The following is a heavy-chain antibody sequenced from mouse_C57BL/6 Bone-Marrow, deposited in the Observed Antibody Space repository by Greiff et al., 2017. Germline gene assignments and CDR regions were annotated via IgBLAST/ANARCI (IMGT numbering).Heavy chain of an antibody. CDR2: ISSGGSSN. J-gene: IGHJ2*01. V-gene: IGHV5-6*01. Sequence: EVQLVESGGDLVKPGGSLKLSCAASGFTFSSYGMSWVRQAPDKWLEWVANISSGGSSNYYPDTVKGRFTISRDNAKNTLFLQMSSLRSEDTAMYYCARQVASSFDYWGQGTTLTVSS. D-gene: IGHD1-3*01. CDR1: GFTFSSYG. CDR3: ARQVASSFDY.